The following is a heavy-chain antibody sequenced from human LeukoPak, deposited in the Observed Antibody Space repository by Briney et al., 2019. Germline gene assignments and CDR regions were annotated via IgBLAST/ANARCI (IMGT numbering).Heavy chain of an antibody. Sequence: GASVKVSCKASGGTFSYCTISWVRQAPGQGLEWMGRIIPIFGTADYAQKFQGRVTMTTDESTSTAYMELSSLRSEDTAVYYCAREPVPRSSGLQYWSQGTLVTVSS. D-gene: IGHD3-22*01. CDR2: IIPIFGTA. CDR1: GGTFSYCT. CDR3: AREPVPRSSGLQY. V-gene: IGHV1-69*05. J-gene: IGHJ4*02.